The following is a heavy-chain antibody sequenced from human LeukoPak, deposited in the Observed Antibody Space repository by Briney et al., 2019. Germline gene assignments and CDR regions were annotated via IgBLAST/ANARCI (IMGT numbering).Heavy chain of an antibody. D-gene: IGHD3-22*01. CDR1: GLTFSSYA. Sequence: GGSLRLSCAASGLTFSSYAMHWVRQAPGKGLEWVAVISYDGSNKYYADSVKGRFTISGDNSKNTLYLQMNSLRAEDTAVYYCARSFGIVVVNDAFDIWGQGTMVTVSS. V-gene: IGHV3-30-3*01. CDR2: ISYDGSNK. J-gene: IGHJ3*02. CDR3: ARSFGIVVVNDAFDI.